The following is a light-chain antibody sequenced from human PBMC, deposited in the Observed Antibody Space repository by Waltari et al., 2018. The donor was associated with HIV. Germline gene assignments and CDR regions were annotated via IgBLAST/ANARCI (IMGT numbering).Light chain of an antibody. V-gene: IGLV2-11*01. CDR2: DVS. CDR1: SSDVGNFNF. J-gene: IGLJ2*01. CDR3: CTYAASNVI. Sequence: QSALTQPRPVSGSPGQSLTISCTRNSSDVGNFNFPSWYHHLPGKAPKLVIYDVSKRPSGVPDRFSGSKSGNTASLTISGLQAEDEADYYCCTYAASNVIFGGGTKLTVL.